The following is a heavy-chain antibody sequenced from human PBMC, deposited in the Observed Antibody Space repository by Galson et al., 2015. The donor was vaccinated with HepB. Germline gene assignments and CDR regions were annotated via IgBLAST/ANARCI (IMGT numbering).Heavy chain of an antibody. D-gene: IGHD3-10*01. Sequence: SLRLSCAASGLTFSTYAMHWVRQAPGKGLEWVAVISYDGSSEYFADSVKGRFTISRDNSKNTLFLQMNSLRAEDTAVYYCARDSPYGSGSYIGYYMDVWGKGTTVTVSS. V-gene: IGHV3-30-3*01. CDR2: ISYDGSSE. J-gene: IGHJ6*03. CDR1: GLTFSTYA. CDR3: ARDSPYGSGSYIGYYMDV.